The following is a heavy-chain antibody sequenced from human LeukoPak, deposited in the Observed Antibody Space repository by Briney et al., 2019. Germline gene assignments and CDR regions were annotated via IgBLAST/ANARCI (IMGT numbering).Heavy chain of an antibody. CDR3: ARGRDGYNFLNRGEYYYFDY. D-gene: IGHD5-24*01. J-gene: IGHJ4*02. Sequence: SETLSLTCAVYGGSFSGYYWSWIRQPPGQGLEWIGRFYTSGSTNYNPSLKSRVTISVDTSKNQFSLKVNSVTAADTAVYYCARGRDGYNFLNRGEYYYFDYWGQGILVTVSS. CDR1: GGSFSGYY. CDR2: FYTSGST. V-gene: IGHV4-4*08.